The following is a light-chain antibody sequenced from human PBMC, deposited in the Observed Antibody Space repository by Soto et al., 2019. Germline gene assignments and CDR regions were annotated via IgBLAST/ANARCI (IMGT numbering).Light chain of an antibody. J-gene: IGKJ4*01. CDR1: QSVSSY. V-gene: IGKV3-11*01. CDR3: QHRSNWPPT. CDR2: DTS. Sequence: EIVLTQSPATLSLSPGERATLSCRASQSVSSYLAWYQQKPGQAPRLLIYDTSNRATGIPARFSGSGSGTAFTLTISSLEPEDFAVYYCQHRSNWPPTFGGGTKVEIK.